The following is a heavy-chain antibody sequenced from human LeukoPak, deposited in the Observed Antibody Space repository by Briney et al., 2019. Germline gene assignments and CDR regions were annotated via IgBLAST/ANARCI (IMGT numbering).Heavy chain of an antibody. CDR2: IKSDGRST. D-gene: IGHD6-6*01. CDR3: ARDFKYSSDY. V-gene: IGHV3-74*01. J-gene: IGHJ4*02. Sequence: PGGSLRLSCAASGFIFSSYWMHWVRQAPGKGLVWVSLIKSDGRSTSYADSVKGRFTISRDNAKNTVYLQMNSLRVEDTAVYYCARDFKYSSDYWGQGTLVTVSS. CDR1: GFIFSSYW.